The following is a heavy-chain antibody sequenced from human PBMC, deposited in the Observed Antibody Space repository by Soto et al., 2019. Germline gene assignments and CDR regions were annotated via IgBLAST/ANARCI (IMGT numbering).Heavy chain of an antibody. CDR1: GFTFSSYG. CDR2: ISYDGSNK. CDR3: AKDANHYGDYGAAFDY. J-gene: IGHJ4*02. V-gene: IGHV3-30*18. Sequence: QVQLVESGGGVVQPGRSLRLSCAASGFTFSSYGMHWVRQAPGKGLEWVAGISYDGSNKYYADSVKGRFTISRDNAKNTLYLQMNSLRDEDTAVYYCAKDANHYGDYGAAFDYLGPGTLVTVSS. D-gene: IGHD4-17*01.